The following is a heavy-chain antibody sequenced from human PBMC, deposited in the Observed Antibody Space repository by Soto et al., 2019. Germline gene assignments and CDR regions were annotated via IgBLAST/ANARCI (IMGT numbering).Heavy chain of an antibody. CDR1: GGSISSYY. CDR3: VRSEATALDY. J-gene: IGHJ4*02. Sequence: SETLSLTCTVSGGSISSYYWSWIRQPPGKGLGWIGYIYYSGSTNYNPSLKSRVTISVDRSQNLFSLKLASVAAADTAVYYCVRSEATALDYWGQGILVTVSS. V-gene: IGHV4-59*12. CDR2: IYYSGST.